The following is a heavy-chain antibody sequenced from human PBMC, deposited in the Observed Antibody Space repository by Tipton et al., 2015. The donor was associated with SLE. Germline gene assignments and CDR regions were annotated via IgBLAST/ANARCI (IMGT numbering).Heavy chain of an antibody. J-gene: IGHJ3*02. CDR2: INHSGNT. D-gene: IGHD3-10*01. Sequence: TLSLTCAVYGGSFSGYYWSWIRQPPGKGLEWIGEINHSGNTTYNPSLKSRVTISVDTPKNQFSLNPSSVTAADAAVYYWARVRGGSGAFDIWGKGTMVTVSS. CDR1: GGSFSGYY. CDR3: ARVRGGSGAFDI. V-gene: IGHV4-34*01.